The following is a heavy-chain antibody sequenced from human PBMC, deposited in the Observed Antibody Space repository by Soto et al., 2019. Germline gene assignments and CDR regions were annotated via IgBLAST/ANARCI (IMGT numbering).Heavy chain of an antibody. V-gene: IGHV3-30-3*01. CDR2: ISYDGSNK. Sequence: GGSLRLSCAASGFTFSSYAMHWVRQAPGKGLEWVAVISYDGSNKYYADSVKGRFTISRDNSKNTLYLQMNSLRAEDTAVYYCARDSGGVRGVIIIAYYYGMDVWGQGTTVTVSS. CDR1: GFTFSSYA. CDR3: ARDSGGVRGVIIIAYYYGMDV. D-gene: IGHD3-10*01. J-gene: IGHJ6*02.